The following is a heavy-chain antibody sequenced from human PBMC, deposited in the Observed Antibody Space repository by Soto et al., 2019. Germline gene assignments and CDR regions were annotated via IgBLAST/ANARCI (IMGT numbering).Heavy chain of an antibody. J-gene: IGHJ1*01. D-gene: IGHD6-13*01. Sequence: TVSGGSISSSSYYWGWIRQPPGKGLEWIGSIYYSGSTYYNPSLKSRVTISVDTSKNQFSLKLSSVTAADTAVYYCARPSEQQLVFQHWGQGTLVTVSS. CDR3: ARPSEQQLVFQH. V-gene: IGHV4-39*01. CDR1: GGSISSSSYY. CDR2: IYYSGST.